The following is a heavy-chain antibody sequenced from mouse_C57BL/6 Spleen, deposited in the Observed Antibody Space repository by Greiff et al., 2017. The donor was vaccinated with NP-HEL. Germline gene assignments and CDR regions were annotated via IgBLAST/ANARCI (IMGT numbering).Heavy chain of an antibody. CDR3: ARGGTTVVAHYYAMDY. J-gene: IGHJ4*01. Sequence: VHLVESGAELVRPGTSVKVSCKASGYAFTNYLIEWVKQRPGQGLEWIGVINPGSGGTNYNEKFKGKATLTADKSSSTAYMQLSSLTSEDSAVYFCARGGTTVVAHYYAMDYWGQGTSVTVSS. D-gene: IGHD1-1*01. CDR2: INPGSGGT. V-gene: IGHV1-54*01. CDR1: GYAFTNYL.